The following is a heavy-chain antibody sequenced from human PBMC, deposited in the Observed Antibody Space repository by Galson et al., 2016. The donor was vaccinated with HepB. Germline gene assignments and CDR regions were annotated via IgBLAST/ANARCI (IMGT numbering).Heavy chain of an antibody. V-gene: IGHV3-30*03. J-gene: IGHJ4*02. CDR2: ISDDGSNK. D-gene: IGHD6-13*01. CDR1: GFTFSSNG. CDR3: ATPIAAAGAKTDY. Sequence: SLRLSCAASGFTFSSNGMHWVRQAPGKGLEWVAVISDDGSNKFYADSVKGRFTISRDNSKNALSLQMNSLRPEDTAVYYCATPIAAAGAKTDYWGQGTLVIVSS.